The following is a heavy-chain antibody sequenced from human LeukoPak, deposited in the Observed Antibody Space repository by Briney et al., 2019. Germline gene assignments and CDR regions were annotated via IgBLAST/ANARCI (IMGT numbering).Heavy chain of an antibody. CDR3: ATRRPDRPPYCGGDCSLAYYYYGMDV. V-gene: IGHV1-69*13. CDR2: IIPIFGTA. Sequence: GASVKVSCKASGGTCSSYAISWVRQAPGQGLEWMGGIIPIFGTANYAQKFQGRVTITADESTSTAYMELSSLRSEDTAVYYCATRRPDRPPYCGGDCSLAYYYYGMDVWGQGTTVTVSS. D-gene: IGHD2-21*02. CDR1: GGTCSSYA. J-gene: IGHJ6*02.